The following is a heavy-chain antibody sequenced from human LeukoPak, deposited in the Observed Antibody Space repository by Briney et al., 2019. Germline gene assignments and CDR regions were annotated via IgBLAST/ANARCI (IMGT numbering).Heavy chain of an antibody. J-gene: IGHJ4*02. Sequence: SETLSLTCTVSGPSISSYYWSWIRQPPRKGLECIGYIYYSGSTNYNPSLKSRVTISVDTSKNQFSLKLSSVTAADTAVYYCARQAGSDDYVWGSYHYWGQGTLVTVSS. V-gene: IGHV4-59*01. CDR3: ARQAGSDDYVWGSYHY. CDR1: GPSISSYY. D-gene: IGHD3-16*02. CDR2: IYYSGST.